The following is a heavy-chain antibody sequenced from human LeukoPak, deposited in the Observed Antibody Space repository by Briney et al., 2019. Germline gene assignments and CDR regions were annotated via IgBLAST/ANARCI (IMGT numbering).Heavy chain of an antibody. D-gene: IGHD1-26*01. Sequence: SVTVSCKASGYTFTSYYMHWVRQTPGQGLEWMGVIYPSGGSTTYEQKFQGRVTMTRDMSTSTAYMELSRLRSDDTAVYYCARRRGATGSIDYWGQGTLVTVSS. CDR2: IYPSGGST. CDR1: GYTFTSYY. J-gene: IGHJ4*02. V-gene: IGHV1-46*01. CDR3: ARRRGATGSIDY.